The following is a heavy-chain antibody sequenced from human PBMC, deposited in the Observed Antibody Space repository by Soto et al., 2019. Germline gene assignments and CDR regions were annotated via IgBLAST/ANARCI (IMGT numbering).Heavy chain of an antibody. CDR2: INHSGST. J-gene: IGHJ4*02. CDR1: CGSFSGYY. Sequence: SETLSLTCAVYCGSFSGYYWTWIRQPPGTGLEWIGEINHSGSTNYNPSLKRRVTISVDTSKNQFSLKLTSVTAADTAVYYFARLTARGVIIRPYFDHWGQGTLVTVSS. CDR3: ARLTARGVIIRPYFDH. V-gene: IGHV4-34*01. D-gene: IGHD3-10*01.